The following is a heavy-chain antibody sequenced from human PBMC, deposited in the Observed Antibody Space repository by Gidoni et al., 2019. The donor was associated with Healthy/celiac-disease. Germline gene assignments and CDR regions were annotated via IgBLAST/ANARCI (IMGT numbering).Heavy chain of an antibody. D-gene: IGHD1-26*01. J-gene: IGHJ4*02. CDR3: ARGSPDSGSYYGVDY. V-gene: IGHV4-34*01. CDR1: GGSFSGYY. CDR2: INHSGST. Sequence: QVQLQQWGAGLMKPSETLSLTCAVYGGSFSGYYWSWIRQPPGKGLEWIGEINHSGSTNYNPSLKSRVTISVDTSKNQFSLKLSSVTAADTAVYYCARGSPDSGSYYGVDYWGQGTLVTVSS.